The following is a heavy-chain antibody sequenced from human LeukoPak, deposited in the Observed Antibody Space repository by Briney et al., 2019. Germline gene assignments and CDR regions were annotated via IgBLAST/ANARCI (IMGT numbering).Heavy chain of an antibody. CDR1: GFTFSSYA. CDR2: ISYDGSNK. CDR3: ARDPVEYSSSSFDY. D-gene: IGHD6-6*01. Sequence: GRSLRLSCAASGFTFSSYAMHWVRQAPGKGLEWVAVISYDGSNKYYADSVKGRFTISRDNSKNTLYLQMNSLRAEDTAVYYCARDPVEYSSSSFDYWGQGTLVTVSS. V-gene: IGHV3-30-3*01. J-gene: IGHJ4*02.